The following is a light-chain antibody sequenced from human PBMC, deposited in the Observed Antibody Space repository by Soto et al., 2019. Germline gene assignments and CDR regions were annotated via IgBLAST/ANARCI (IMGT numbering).Light chain of an antibody. CDR1: QNIGRW. CDR2: HAS. J-gene: IGKJ3*01. CDR3: QQLNIFPFT. V-gene: IGKV1-5*01. Sequence: DIQMTQSPSTLSASIGDRVTISCRSSQNIGRWLAWYQQKPGTAPNLLIYHASNLRGGVPSRSSGGGSGTEFTLTISSLQPDDIATYYCQQLNIFPFTFGPGTKVDIK.